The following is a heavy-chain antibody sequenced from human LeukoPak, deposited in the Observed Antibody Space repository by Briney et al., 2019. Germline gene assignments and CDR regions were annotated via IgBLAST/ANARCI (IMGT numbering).Heavy chain of an antibody. D-gene: IGHD6-19*01. J-gene: IGHJ3*02. CDR3: AREAVGFDI. V-gene: IGHV1-2*02. CDR1: GGTFSNNA. CDR2: INPNSGGT. Sequence: ASVKVSCKASGGTFSNNAISWVRQAPGQGLEWMGWINPNSGGTNYAQKFQGRVTMTRDTSISTAYMELSRLRSDDTAVYYCAREAVGFDIWGQGTMVTVSS.